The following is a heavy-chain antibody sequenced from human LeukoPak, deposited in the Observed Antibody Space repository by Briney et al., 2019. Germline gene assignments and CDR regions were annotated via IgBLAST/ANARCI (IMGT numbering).Heavy chain of an antibody. CDR1: GFTFSSYW. V-gene: IGHV3-53*04. J-gene: IGHJ4*02. CDR2: IYSGGST. CDR3: ARGWVYTAMVT. D-gene: IGHD5-18*01. Sequence: PGGSLRLSCAASGFTFSSYWMSWVRQAPGKGLEWVSVIYSGGSTYYADSVKGRFTISRHNSKNTLYLQMNSLRAEDTAVYYCARGWVYTAMVTWGQGTLVTVSS.